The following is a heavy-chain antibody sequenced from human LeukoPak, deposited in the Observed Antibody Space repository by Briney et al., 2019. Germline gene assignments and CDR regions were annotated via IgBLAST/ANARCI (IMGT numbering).Heavy chain of an antibody. CDR2: IYYSGST. V-gene: IGHV4-59*08. CDR3: ARHYSSGWSEFDY. D-gene: IGHD6-19*01. CDR1: GASISSYY. Sequence: SETLSLTCTVSGASISSYYWSWIRQPPGKGLEWIGYIYYSGSTNYNPSLKSRVTISVDTSKNQFSLKLSSVTAADTAVYYCARHYSSGWSEFDYWGQGTLVTVSS. J-gene: IGHJ4*02.